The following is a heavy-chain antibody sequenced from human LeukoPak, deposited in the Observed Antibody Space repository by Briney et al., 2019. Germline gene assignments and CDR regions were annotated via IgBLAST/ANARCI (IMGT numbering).Heavy chain of an antibody. CDR2: IYSGGST. CDR1: GVTVSSNY. D-gene: IGHD1/OR15-1a*01. CDR3: AREGLTGTIDY. J-gene: IGHJ4*02. V-gene: IGHV3-53*01. Sequence: PGGSLTLSCAASGVTVSSNYISWVRQAPGKGLEWGSVIYSGGSTYYADSVKGRFTISRDNSKNTLYLQMNSLRAEDTAVYYCAREGLTGTIDYWGQGTLVTVSS.